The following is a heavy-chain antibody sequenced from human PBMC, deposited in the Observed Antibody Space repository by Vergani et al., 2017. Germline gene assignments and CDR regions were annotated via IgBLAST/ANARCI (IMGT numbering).Heavy chain of an antibody. D-gene: IGHD2/OR15-2a*01. Sequence: VQLVESGGGLVQPGRSLRLSCAASGFTFDDYGIHWVRQAPGKGLEWVSFIRYDGSSEYYGDSVKGRFTISRDKSQNTVNLQMNSLRTEDTAVYFCANSVIAGNVGVAYFGMDVWGRGTTVTVSS. CDR1: GFTFDDYG. V-gene: IGHV3-30*02. CDR2: IRYDGSSE. CDR3: ANSVIAGNVGVAYFGMDV. J-gene: IGHJ6*02.